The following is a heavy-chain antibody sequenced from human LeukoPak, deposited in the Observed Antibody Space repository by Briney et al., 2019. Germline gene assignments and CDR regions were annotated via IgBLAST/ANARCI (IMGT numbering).Heavy chain of an antibody. Sequence: SETLSLTCTVSGGSISSYYWSWIRQPPGKGLEWIGYIYYSGSTNYNPSLKSRVTISVDTSKNQFSLKMSSMTAADTAVYYCARAGWYTLDNWGQGTLVTVSS. CDR2: IYYSGST. CDR3: ARAGWYTLDN. V-gene: IGHV4-59*12. D-gene: IGHD2-15*01. CDR1: GGSISSYY. J-gene: IGHJ4*02.